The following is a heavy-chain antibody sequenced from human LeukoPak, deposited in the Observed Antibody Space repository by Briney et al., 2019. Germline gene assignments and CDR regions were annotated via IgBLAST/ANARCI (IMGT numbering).Heavy chain of an antibody. V-gene: IGHV3-9*01. D-gene: IGHD2-2*01. Sequence: PGRSLRLSCAASGFTFDDYAMHWVRQAPGKGLEWVSGISWNSGSIGYADSVKGRFTISRDNAKNSLYLQMNSLRAEDTALYYCAKDTEYQLLGHLDYWGQGTLVTVSS. CDR2: ISWNSGSI. J-gene: IGHJ4*02. CDR1: GFTFDDYA. CDR3: AKDTEYQLLGHLDY.